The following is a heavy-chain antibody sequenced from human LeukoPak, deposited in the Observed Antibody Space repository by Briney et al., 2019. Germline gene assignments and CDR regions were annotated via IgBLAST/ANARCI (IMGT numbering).Heavy chain of an antibody. CDR1: GGTFSSYA. D-gene: IGHD3-10*01. J-gene: IGHJ4*02. V-gene: IGHV1-69*06. Sequence: GASVKVSCKASGGTFSSYAISWVRQAPGQGLEWMGGIIPIFGTANYAQKFQGRVTITADKSTSTAYMELSSLRSDDTAVYYCARETYGSGATFDYWGQGTLVTVSS. CDR2: IIPIFGTA. CDR3: ARETYGSGATFDY.